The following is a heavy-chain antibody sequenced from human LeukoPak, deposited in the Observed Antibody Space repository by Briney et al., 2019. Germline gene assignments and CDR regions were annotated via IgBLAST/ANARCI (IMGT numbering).Heavy chain of an antibody. V-gene: IGHV3-23*01. J-gene: IGHJ4*02. CDR3: ARDGDGPWIDY. CDR2: ISGSGGST. CDR1: GFIFSSYA. D-gene: IGHD2-21*02. Sequence: GGSLRLSCAASGFIFSSYAMSWVRQAPGKGLEWVSAISGSGGSTYYADSVKGRFTISRDNAKNSLYLQMNSLRAEDTAVYYCARDGDGPWIDYWGQGTLVTVSS.